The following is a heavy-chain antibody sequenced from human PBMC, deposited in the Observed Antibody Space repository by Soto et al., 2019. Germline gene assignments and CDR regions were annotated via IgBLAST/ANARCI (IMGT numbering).Heavy chain of an antibody. Sequence: GGSLRLSCAASGFTFSSYAMSWVRQAPGKGLEWVSAISGSGGSTYYADSVKGRFTISRDNSKNTLYLQMNSLRAEDTAVYYCAKDSRLGYDILTGYYVWGQGTLVTVSS. CDR3: AKDSRLGYDILTGYYV. J-gene: IGHJ4*02. CDR1: GFTFSSYA. D-gene: IGHD3-9*01. CDR2: ISGSGGST. V-gene: IGHV3-23*01.